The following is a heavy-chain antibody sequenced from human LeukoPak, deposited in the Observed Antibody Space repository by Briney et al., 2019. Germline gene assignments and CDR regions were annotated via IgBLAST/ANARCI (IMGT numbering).Heavy chain of an antibody. CDR1: GYTFTSYG. CDR3: ARVEYYYDSSGYGQRDAFDY. V-gene: IGHV1-18*01. CDR2: ISAYNGNT. D-gene: IGHD3-22*01. J-gene: IGHJ4*02. Sequence: ASVKVSCKASGYTFTSYGISWVRQAPGQGLEWMGWISAYNGNTNYAQKLQGRVTMTTDTSTSTAYMELRSLRSDDTAVYYCARVEYYYDSSGYGQRDAFDYWGQGTLVTVSS.